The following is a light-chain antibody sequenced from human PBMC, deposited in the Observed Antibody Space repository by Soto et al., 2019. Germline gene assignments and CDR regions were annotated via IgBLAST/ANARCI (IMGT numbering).Light chain of an antibody. CDR2: KAS. CDR1: QSISSW. V-gene: IGKV1-5*03. Sequence: DIQMTQSPSTLSASIGDRVIITCRASQSISSWLAWYQAKPGKAPKLLIYKASNLGSGVPSRCSGSGSGTEFTLTISSLQPDEFATYYCQQYQNYWTFGQGTKVEI. CDR3: QQYQNYWT. J-gene: IGKJ1*01.